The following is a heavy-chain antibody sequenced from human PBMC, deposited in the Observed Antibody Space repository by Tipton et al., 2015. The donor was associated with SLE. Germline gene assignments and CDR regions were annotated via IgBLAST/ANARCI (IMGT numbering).Heavy chain of an antibody. CDR3: ARWDSGRSVGAFDF. J-gene: IGHJ3*01. V-gene: IGHV4-39*01. Sequence: TLSLTCSVSGGFICSRSYYWGWFRQPPGKGLEWIGSVSYLGSTSYNATLEIRVTISKDTSKNQFSLKLSSVTAADTAVYYCARWDSGRSVGAFDFWGQGTMVTVSS. CDR2: VSYLGST. D-gene: IGHD1-26*01. CDR1: GGFICSRSYY.